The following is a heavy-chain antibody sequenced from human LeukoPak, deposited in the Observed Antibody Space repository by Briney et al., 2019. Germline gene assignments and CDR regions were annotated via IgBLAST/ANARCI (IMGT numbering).Heavy chain of an antibody. J-gene: IGHJ4*02. V-gene: IGHV3-73*01. D-gene: IGHD2-21*02. CDR2: IRSKTNSYAT. CDR1: GFTFSGSA. CDR3: ARAANLGWGIVVVTAIYDY. Sequence: GGSLKLSCAASGFTFSGSAMHWVRQASGKGLEWVGRIRSKTNSYATAYAASVKGRFTISRDDSKNTAYLQMNSLKTEDTAVYYCARAANLGWGIVVVTAIYDYWGQGTLVTVSS.